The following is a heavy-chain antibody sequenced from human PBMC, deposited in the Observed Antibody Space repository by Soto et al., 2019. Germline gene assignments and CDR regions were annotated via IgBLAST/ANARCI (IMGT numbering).Heavy chain of an antibody. CDR2: IIPIFGTA. Sequence: SVKVSCKASGGTFSSYAISWVRQDPGQGLEWMGGIIPIFGTANYAQKFQGRVTITADKSTSTAYMELSSLRSEDTAVYYCARGGLRFLEWATPRPYYYYGMDVWGQGTTVTVSS. D-gene: IGHD3-3*01. CDR1: GGTFSSYA. V-gene: IGHV1-69*06. J-gene: IGHJ6*02. CDR3: ARGGLRFLEWATPRPYYYYGMDV.